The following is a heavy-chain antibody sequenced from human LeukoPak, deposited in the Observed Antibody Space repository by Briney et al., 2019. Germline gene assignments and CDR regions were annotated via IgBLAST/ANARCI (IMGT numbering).Heavy chain of an antibody. CDR2: IYYSGST. D-gene: IGHD3-16*01. Sequence: SETLSLTCTVSGGSISSSYWSWIRQPPGRGLEWIGYIYYSGSTNYNPSLKSRVTISVDTSKNQFSLKLSSVTAADTAVYYCARFAFGGVNFDYWGQGTLVTVSS. J-gene: IGHJ4*02. V-gene: IGHV4-59*01. CDR1: GGSISSSY. CDR3: ARFAFGGVNFDY.